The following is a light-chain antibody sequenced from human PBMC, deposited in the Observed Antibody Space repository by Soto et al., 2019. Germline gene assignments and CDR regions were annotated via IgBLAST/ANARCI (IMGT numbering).Light chain of an antibody. CDR1: QSVSSS. J-gene: IGKJ4*01. CDR2: GAY. Sequence: IVVTQSPATLSVSPGETVTLSCRVSQSVSSSLAWYQQKPGQAPRLLISGAYTRATGIPARFSGSGSGTEFTLTISGLQSEDFAIYYCQQYNNWPLTFGGGTKVEIK. V-gene: IGKV3-15*01. CDR3: QQYNNWPLT.